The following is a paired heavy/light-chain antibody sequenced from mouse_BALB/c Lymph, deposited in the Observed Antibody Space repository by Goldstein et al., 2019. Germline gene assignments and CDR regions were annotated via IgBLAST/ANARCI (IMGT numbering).Heavy chain of an antibody. J-gene: IGHJ4*01. V-gene: IGHV2-9*02. D-gene: IGHD2-3*01. CDR1: GFSLTSYG. Sequence: QVHLKESGPGLVAPSQSLSITCTVSGFSLTSYGVHWVRRPPGKGLEWLGVIWAGGGTNYNSALMSRLSISKDNSKSQVFLKMNSLQTDDTAMYYCARRDGYYGMGYYAMDYWGQGTSVTVSS. CDR2: IWAGGGT. CDR3: ARRDGYYGMGYYAMDY.
Light chain of an antibody. J-gene: IGKJ2*01. CDR1: TDIDDD. CDR3: LQSDNMPYT. V-gene: IGKV17-127*01. Sequence: ETTVTQFPASLSVATGEKVTIRCITSTDIDDDMNWHQQKPGEPPKLLISEGNTLRPGVPSRFSSSGYGTDFVFTIENTLSEDVADYYCLQSDNMPYTFGGGTKLEIK. CDR2: EGN.